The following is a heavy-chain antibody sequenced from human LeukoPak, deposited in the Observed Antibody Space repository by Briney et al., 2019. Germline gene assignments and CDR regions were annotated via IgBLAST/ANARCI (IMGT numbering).Heavy chain of an antibody. CDR2: ISAGGGTT. Sequence: GGSLRLTCAASEFTFSSYAMNWVRQAPGKGLEWVSHISAGGGTTYYADSVKGRFIISRDNSKNTLYLQMNSLRAEDTAVYYCANSRSSSSYHYWGQGTRITVSS. CDR1: EFTFSSYA. J-gene: IGHJ4*02. D-gene: IGHD6-6*01. V-gene: IGHV3-23*01. CDR3: ANSRSSSSYHY.